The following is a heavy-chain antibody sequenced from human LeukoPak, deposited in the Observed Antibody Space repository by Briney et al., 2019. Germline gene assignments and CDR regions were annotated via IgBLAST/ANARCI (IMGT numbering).Heavy chain of an antibody. CDR3: AADDSYCSGGSCYFRTFDI. J-gene: IGHJ3*02. CDR2: IVVGSGNT. CDR1: GFTFTSSA. D-gene: IGHD2-15*01. V-gene: IGHV1-58*02. Sequence: GTSVKVSCKASGFTFTSSAMQWVRQARGQRLEWIGWIVVGSGNTNYAQKFQERVTITRDMSTSTAYMELSSLSSEDTAVCYCAADDSYCSGGSCYFRTFDIWGQGTMVTVSS.